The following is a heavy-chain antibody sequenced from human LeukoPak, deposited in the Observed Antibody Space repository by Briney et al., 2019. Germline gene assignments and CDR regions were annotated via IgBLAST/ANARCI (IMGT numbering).Heavy chain of an antibody. CDR2: IYYSGST. D-gene: IGHD1-26*01. CDR3: ARFLTAGRRSTDWYDP. V-gene: IGHV4-31*03. J-gene: IGHJ5*02. Sequence: SETLSRTCTVSGGSISSGGYYWSWIRQRLGKGLERIGYIYYSGSTYYNPSLISRVTISVDTSRNQFSLTLSSVTAADTAVYYCARFLTAGRRSTDWYDPWGQGTLVTVSS. CDR1: GGSISSGGYY.